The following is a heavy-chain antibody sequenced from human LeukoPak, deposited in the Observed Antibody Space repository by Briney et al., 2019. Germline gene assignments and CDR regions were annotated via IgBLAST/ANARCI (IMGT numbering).Heavy chain of an antibody. J-gene: IGHJ4*02. Sequence: SETLSLTCAVYGGSFSGYYWSWIRQPPGKGLEWIGEINHSGSTNYNPSLKSRVTISVDTSKNQFSLKLSSVTAADTAVYYCARGLASGYPPIPFDYWGQGTLVTVSS. CDR1: GGSFSGYY. CDR2: INHSGST. D-gene: IGHD3-3*01. CDR3: ARGLASGYPPIPFDY. V-gene: IGHV4-34*01.